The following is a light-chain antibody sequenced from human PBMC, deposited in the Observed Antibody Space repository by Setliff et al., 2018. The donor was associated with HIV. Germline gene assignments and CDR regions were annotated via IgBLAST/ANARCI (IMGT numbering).Light chain of an antibody. CDR1: SDDIGNNDL. CDR3: CSYTTTTNFVM. J-gene: IGLJ3*02. Sequence: QSVLTQPASVSGSPGQSITLSCTGTSDDIGNNDLVSWYQQRPGQAPKLLIYDVTKRPSGVSDRISGSKSGNTASLTIAGLQAEDEADYYCCSYTTTTNFVMFGGGTKVTVL. V-gene: IGLV2-23*02. CDR2: DVT.